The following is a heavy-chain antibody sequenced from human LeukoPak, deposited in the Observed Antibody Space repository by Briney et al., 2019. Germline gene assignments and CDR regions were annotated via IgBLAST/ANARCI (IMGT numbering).Heavy chain of an antibody. CDR1: GYTFTGYY. J-gene: IGHJ4*02. Sequence: GASVKVSCKAPGYTFTGYYMHWVRQAPGQGLEWMGWINPNSGGTKYAQKFQGRVTMTRDTSISTTYMELSRLRSDDTAVYYCARDPWATYSDYDSNYWGQGTLVTVSS. CDR2: INPNSGGT. CDR3: ARDPWATYSDYDSNY. D-gene: IGHD5-12*01. V-gene: IGHV1-2*02.